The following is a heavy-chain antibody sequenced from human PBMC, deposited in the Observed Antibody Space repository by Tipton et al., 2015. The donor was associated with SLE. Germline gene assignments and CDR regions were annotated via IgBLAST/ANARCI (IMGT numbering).Heavy chain of an antibody. CDR2: ISDSGTT. CDR3: ARRDVAMAPLGFDY. CDR1: GGSVSGYFSGYY. V-gene: IGHV4-61*08. Sequence: TLSLTCAAYGGSVSGYFSGYYWSWIRQPTGKGLEWIGYISDSGTTRYNPSLNGRVTISVDTSKNQFSLKLSSVTAADTAVYYCARRDVAMAPLGFDYWGQGTLVTVSS. D-gene: IGHD5-24*01. J-gene: IGHJ4*02.